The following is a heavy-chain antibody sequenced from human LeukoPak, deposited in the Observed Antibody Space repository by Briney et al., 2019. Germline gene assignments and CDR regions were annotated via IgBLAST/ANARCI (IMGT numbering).Heavy chain of an antibody. V-gene: IGHV3-66*01. CDR2: IYGGGTT. Sequence: AGGSLRLSCAASGIIVSTTYMSWVRQTPGKGLEWVSIIYGGGTTYYSDSVKGRFTLSRDDSKTTLYLKMTSLRAEDTAVYYCASPLRHRAGDNIPFGNLGQGTQVTVSS. CDR1: GIIVSTTY. CDR3: ASPLRHRAGDNIPFGN. J-gene: IGHJ4*02. D-gene: IGHD5-12*01.